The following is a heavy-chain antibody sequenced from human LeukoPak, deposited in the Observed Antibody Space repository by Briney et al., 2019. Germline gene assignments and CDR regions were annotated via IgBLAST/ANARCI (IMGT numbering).Heavy chain of an antibody. CDR3: AKDHGYSGYGSYDY. CDR2: ISWNSGSI. Sequence: PGGSLRLSCAASGFTFDDYAMHWVRQAPGKGLEWVSGISWNSGSIGSADSVKGRFTISRDNAKNSLCLQMNSLRAEDTALYYCAKDHGYSGYGSYDYWGQGTLVTVSS. J-gene: IGHJ4*02. V-gene: IGHV3-9*01. D-gene: IGHD5-12*01. CDR1: GFTFDDYA.